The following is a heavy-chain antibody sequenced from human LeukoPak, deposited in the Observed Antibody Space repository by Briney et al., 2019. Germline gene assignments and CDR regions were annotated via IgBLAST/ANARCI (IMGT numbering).Heavy chain of an antibody. CDR1: GYTLTELS. D-gene: IGHD3-10*01. V-gene: IGHV1-24*01. J-gene: IGHJ4*02. Sequence: ASVKVSCKVSGYTLTELSMHWVRQAPGKGLEWMGGFDPEDGETIYAQKFQGRVTMTEDTSTDTAYMELSSLRSEDTAVYYCATQAPMVRGAPVVYWGQGTLVTASS. CDR3: ATQAPMVRGAPVVY. CDR2: FDPEDGET.